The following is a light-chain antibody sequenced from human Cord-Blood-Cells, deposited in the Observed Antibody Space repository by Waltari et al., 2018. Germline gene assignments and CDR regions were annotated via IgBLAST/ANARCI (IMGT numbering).Light chain of an antibody. J-gene: IGKJ4*01. Sequence: DIVMTQSPLSLPVTPGEPASISCRSSQSPLHSNGYNYLDWYLQKPGQSPQLLIYLGSNRASGVPDRFSGSGSGTDFTLKISRVDAEDVGVYYCMQALQTPLTFGGGTKVEIK. V-gene: IGKV2-28*01. CDR3: MQALQTPLT. CDR1: QSPLHSNGYNY. CDR2: LGS.